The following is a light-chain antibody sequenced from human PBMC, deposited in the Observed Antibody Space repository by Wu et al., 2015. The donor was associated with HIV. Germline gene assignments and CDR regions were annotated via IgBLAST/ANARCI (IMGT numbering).Light chain of an antibody. CDR3: QQYGSSPYS. CDR2: GAS. CDR1: QSVSSSC. Sequence: EIVLTQSPGTLSLSPGERATISCRASQSVSSSCLAWYQQKPGQAPRLLIYGASSRATGIPDRFSGSGSGTDFTLTISRLEPEDFAVYYCQQYGSSPYSFGRGDQAGDQT. V-gene: IGKV3-20*01. J-gene: IGKJ2*03.